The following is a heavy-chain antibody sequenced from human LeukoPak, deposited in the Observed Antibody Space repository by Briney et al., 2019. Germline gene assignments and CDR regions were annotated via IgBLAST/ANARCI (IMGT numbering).Heavy chain of an antibody. Sequence: SGGSLRLSCAASGFTFDDYAMHWVRQAPGKGLEWVSGISWNSGSIGYADSVKGRLTISRDNAKNSLYLQMNSLRAEDTALYYCAKDIGYYGSGSYYSKGLISEPFDYWGQGTLVTVSS. CDR1: GFTFDDYA. D-gene: IGHD3-10*01. V-gene: IGHV3-9*01. CDR2: ISWNSGSI. J-gene: IGHJ4*02. CDR3: AKDIGYYGSGSYYSKGLISEPFDY.